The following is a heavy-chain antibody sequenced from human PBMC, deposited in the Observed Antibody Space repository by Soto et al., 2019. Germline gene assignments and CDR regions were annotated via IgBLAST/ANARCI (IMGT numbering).Heavy chain of an antibody. CDR3: ARDCAGYSSGWYQRGGFDY. Sequence: QVQLVESGGGVVQPGRSLRLSCAASGFTFSSYGMHWVRQAPGKGLEWVAVIWYDGSNKYYADSVKGRFTISRDNSKKRLYLQMNGLGAEDTAVYYCARDCAGYSSGWYQRGGFDYWGQGTLVTVSS. CDR2: IWYDGSNK. J-gene: IGHJ4*02. CDR1: GFTFSSYG. D-gene: IGHD6-19*01. V-gene: IGHV3-33*01.